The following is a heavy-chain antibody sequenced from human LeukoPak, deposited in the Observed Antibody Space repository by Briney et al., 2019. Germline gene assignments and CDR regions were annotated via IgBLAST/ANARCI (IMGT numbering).Heavy chain of an antibody. CDR2: IYHSGTT. V-gene: IGHV4-39*01. D-gene: IGHD2-21*02. CDR3: ARQGCNTADCFLNRAFDI. Sequence: SETLSLTCTVSGGSISNSPYYWAWIRQPPGKGLEWIATIYHSGTTYYNPSLRSRVTISVDTSKNLFSLQLSSVTVADTAVYYCARQGCNTADCFLNRAFDIWGQGTMLTVSS. CDR1: GGSISNSPYY. J-gene: IGHJ3*02.